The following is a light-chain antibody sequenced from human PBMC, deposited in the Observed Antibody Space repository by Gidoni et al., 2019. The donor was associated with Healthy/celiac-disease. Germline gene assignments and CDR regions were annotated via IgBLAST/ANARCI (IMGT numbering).Light chain of an antibody. CDR3: KRTYNAPWT. V-gene: IGKV1-27*01. Sequence: DIKLTPPPSSLSSSVGDRVTITCRVSQVISSYLNCYRQKPGTVPKLLIYSASNWQPGVPSRFSGSGSGTDFTLTISSLQPEDVATYYGKRTYNAPWTFGQGTKVEIK. CDR1: QVISSY. CDR2: SAS. J-gene: IGKJ1*01.